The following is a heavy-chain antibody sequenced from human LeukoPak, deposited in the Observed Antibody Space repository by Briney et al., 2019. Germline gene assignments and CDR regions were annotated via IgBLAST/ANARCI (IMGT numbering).Heavy chain of an antibody. Sequence: GGSLRLSCAASGFTFSSYWMHWVRQAPGKGLVWVSRINTDGSSTAYADSAKGRFTISRGNAKNTLYLQMNSLRAEDTAVYFCARGDPDYDLDYWGQGTLVTVSS. CDR3: ARGDPDYDLDY. CDR1: GFTFSSYW. V-gene: IGHV3-74*01. D-gene: IGHD3-3*01. CDR2: INTDGSST. J-gene: IGHJ4*02.